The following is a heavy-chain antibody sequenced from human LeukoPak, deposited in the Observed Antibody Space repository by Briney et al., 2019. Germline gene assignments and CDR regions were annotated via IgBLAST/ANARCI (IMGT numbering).Heavy chain of an antibody. D-gene: IGHD4-17*01. CDR3: ATADDYGDNDY. Sequence: ASVKVSCKASGYTFTSHGISWVRQAPGQGLEWMGWITTYNGKTNYAQKLQGRVTMTTDTSTSTAYMELRSLRSEDTAVYYCATADDYGDNDYWGQGTLVTVSS. CDR2: ITTYNGKT. CDR1: GYTFTSHG. J-gene: IGHJ4*02. V-gene: IGHV1-18*01.